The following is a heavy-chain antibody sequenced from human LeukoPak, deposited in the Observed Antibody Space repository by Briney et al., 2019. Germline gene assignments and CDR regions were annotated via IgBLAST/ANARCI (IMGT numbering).Heavy chain of an antibody. J-gene: IGHJ4*02. CDR3: AREGYYGSGMYPLCYFDY. CDR1: GFAFSDYT. V-gene: IGHV3-48*02. Sequence: TGGSLRLSCAASGFAFSDYTMNWVRQAPGQGPEWVAYISGLSSTIYYADSVKGRFTISRDNADNSLFLQMDSLRHEDTAVYYCAREGYYGSGMYPLCYFDYWGQGTLVTVSS. CDR2: ISGLSSTI. D-gene: IGHD3-10*01.